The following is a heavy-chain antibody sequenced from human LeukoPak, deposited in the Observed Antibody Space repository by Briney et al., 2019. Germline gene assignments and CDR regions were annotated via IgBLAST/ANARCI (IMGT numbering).Heavy chain of an antibody. CDR3: TRGLTGYFYGMDV. Sequence: PGGSLRLSCAASGFTFVEYAMHWVRRVPGKGLGWVSGSSWNSDSIGYADSVKGRFTISRDNAKNSLYLQMNSLRLEDTALYYCTRGLTGYFYGMDVWGQGTTVTVSS. D-gene: IGHD3-9*01. CDR1: GFTFVEYA. J-gene: IGHJ6*02. CDR2: SSWNSDSI. V-gene: IGHV3-9*01.